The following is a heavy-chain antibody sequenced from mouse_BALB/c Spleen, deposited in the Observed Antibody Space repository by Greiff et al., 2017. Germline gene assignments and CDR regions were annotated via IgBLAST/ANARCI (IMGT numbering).Heavy chain of an antibody. CDR3: ARHYGAWFAY. CDR2: ISYSGST. CDR1: GYSITSDYA. V-gene: IGHV3-2*02. D-gene: IGHD1-1*01. J-gene: IGHJ3*01. Sequence: EVQLQESGPGLVKPSQSLSLTCTVTGYSITSDYAWNWIRQFPGNKLEWMGYISYSGSTSYNPSLKSRISITRDTSKNQFFLQLNSVTTEDTATYYCARHYGAWFAYWGQGTLVTVSA.